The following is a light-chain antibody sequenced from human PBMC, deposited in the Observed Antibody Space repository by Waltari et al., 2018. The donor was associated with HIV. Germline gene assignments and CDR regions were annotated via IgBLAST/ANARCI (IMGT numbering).Light chain of an antibody. CDR1: NSNIGTHE. CDR3: QSSDNTLSGSV. Sequence: QSVLTQPPSVSGAPGQRVTLSCTGDNSNIGTHEGPWYPQFPGTAPQLLIYNTNQRPSGGPDRFSGSKSGTSASLAITGLQAEDEADYYCQSSDNTLSGSVFGGGTKLTVL. J-gene: IGLJ2*01. V-gene: IGLV1-40*01. CDR2: NTN.